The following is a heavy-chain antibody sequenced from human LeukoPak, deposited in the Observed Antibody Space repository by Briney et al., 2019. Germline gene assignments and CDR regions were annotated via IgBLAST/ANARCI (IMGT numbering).Heavy chain of an antibody. Sequence: GGSLRLSCAASGFTFSSYAMHWVRQAPGKRLEYVSAISSNGGSTYYANSVKGRFTISRDNSKNTLYLLMGSLRAEDMAVYYCARAVDTTGARKYFDLWGRGTLVTVSS. CDR2: ISSNGGST. V-gene: IGHV3-64*01. CDR3: ARAVDTTGARKYFDL. CDR1: GFTFSSYA. D-gene: IGHD2-8*02. J-gene: IGHJ2*01.